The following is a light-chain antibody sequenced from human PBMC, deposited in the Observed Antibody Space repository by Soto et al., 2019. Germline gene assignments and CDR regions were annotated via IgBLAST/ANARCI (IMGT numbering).Light chain of an antibody. V-gene: IGLV1-44*01. CDR1: SSNIASNT. Sequence: QSVLTQPPSASGTPGQTVTISCSGSSSNIASNTVNWYQQLPGTAPKLLIYNNNHRPSGVLDRFSGSKSGTSASLAISGLQSEDEADYYCAAWDDSLNGPLFGGGTKLTVL. CDR3: AAWDDSLNGPL. J-gene: IGLJ2*01. CDR2: NNN.